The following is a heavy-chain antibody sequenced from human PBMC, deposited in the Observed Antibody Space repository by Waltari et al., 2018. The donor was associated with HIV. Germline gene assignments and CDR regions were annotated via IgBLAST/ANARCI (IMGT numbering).Heavy chain of an antibody. Sequence: QVQLVASGGGVVQPGRSLRLSCAASGFRFSSEAMHWVRQAPGKGLEWVAAISYDGRNKFYADSVKGRFTISRDNSKNTVYVEMSSLSPEDTAVYFCARDAAPPEYWGQGTLVTVSS. CDR1: GFRFSSEA. J-gene: IGHJ4*02. CDR3: ARDAAPPEY. CDR2: ISYDGRNK. V-gene: IGHV3-30*04.